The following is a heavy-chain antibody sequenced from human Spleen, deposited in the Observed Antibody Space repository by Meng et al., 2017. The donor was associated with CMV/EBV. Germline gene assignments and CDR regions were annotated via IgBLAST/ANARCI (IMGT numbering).Heavy chain of an antibody. CDR2: IWYDGTKK. V-gene: IGHV3-33*06. J-gene: IGHJ6*02. CDR1: GFTFSSYS. Sequence: GGSLRLSCADSGFTFSSYSMNWVRQDPGKGLEWVAVIWYDGTKKYYADSVKGRFTISRDNSKNTLYLQMNSLTDEDTAVYYCAKEEEELVPYYGMDVWGQGTTVTVSS. D-gene: IGHD6-6*01. CDR3: AKEEEELVPYYGMDV.